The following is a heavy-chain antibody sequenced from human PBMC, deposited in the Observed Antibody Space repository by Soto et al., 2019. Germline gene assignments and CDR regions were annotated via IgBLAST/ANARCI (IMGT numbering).Heavy chain of an antibody. CDR2: ISYDGSNK. D-gene: IGHD3-10*01. Sequence: PGGSLRLSCAASGFTFSSYAMHWVRQAPGKGLEWVAVISYDGSNKYYADSVKGRFTISRDNSKNTLYLQMNSLRAEDTAVYYCARMYYYGSGSQQPENYYYGMDVWGQGTTVTVSS. V-gene: IGHV3-30-3*01. J-gene: IGHJ6*02. CDR1: GFTFSSYA. CDR3: ARMYYYGSGSQQPENYYYGMDV.